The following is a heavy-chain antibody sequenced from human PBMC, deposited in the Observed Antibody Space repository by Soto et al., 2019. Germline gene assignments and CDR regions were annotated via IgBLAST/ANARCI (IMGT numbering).Heavy chain of an antibody. D-gene: IGHD3-16*01. CDR3: ARDLGDRKRPHYFYGLDV. Sequence: GGSLLLSWAASGLNFRNSGMHWVRQDPGKGLEWVAVIWFDGSNMYYGESVKGRFTISRDNSKNTLTLQLNSLRAEDTAVYYCARDLGDRKRPHYFYGLDVWGQGNTVTVS. V-gene: IGHV3-33*01. J-gene: IGHJ6*02. CDR1: GLNFRNSG. CDR2: IWFDGSNM.